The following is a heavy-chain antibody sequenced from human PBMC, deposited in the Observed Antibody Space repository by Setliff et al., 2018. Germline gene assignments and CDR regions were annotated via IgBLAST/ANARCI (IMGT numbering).Heavy chain of an antibody. D-gene: IGHD6-6*01. J-gene: IGHJ5*02. CDR1: GYSISSGFS. V-gene: IGHV4-38-2*01. CDR2: ILFSGDT. CDR3: ARGYAARVGFGNWFDP. Sequence: ASETLSLTCAVSGYSISSGFSWVWIRQSPGKGLEWIGRILFSGDTYYNPSLKSRVTISVDTPNNQFSLKLSSVTAADTAVFYCARGYAARVGFGNWFDPWGQGTLVTVSS.